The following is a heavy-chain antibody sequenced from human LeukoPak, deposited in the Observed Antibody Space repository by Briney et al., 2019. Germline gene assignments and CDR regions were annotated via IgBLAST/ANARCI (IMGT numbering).Heavy chain of an antibody. Sequence: SGGSLRLSCAASGFTFSSYSMNWVRQAPGKGLEWVANIKQDGSEKYYVDSVKGRFTISRDNAKNSLYLQMNSLRAEDTAVYYCARELYYYDSSGYHDYWGQGTLVTVSS. J-gene: IGHJ4*02. V-gene: IGHV3-7*01. CDR1: GFTFSSYS. D-gene: IGHD3-22*01. CDR3: ARELYYYDSSGYHDY. CDR2: IKQDGSEK.